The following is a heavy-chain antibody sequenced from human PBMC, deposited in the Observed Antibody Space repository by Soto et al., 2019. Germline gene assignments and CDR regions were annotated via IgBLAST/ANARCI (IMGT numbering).Heavy chain of an antibody. D-gene: IGHD3-16*01. J-gene: IGHJ5*02. V-gene: IGHV4-34*01. Sequence: QVQLQQWGAGLLKPSETLSLTCAVYGGSLSGYYWGWIRQPPGQGLEWIGEINPSGSTSYIPSLESRVIMSVDTSKNQFSLRLSSVTAADTAVYYCARGLLGGAAAWGQGSLVTVSS. CDR1: GGSLSGYY. CDR3: ARGLLGGAAA. CDR2: INPSGST.